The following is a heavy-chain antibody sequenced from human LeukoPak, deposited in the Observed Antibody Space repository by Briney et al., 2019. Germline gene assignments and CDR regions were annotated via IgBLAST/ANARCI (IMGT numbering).Heavy chain of an antibody. V-gene: IGHV3-33*06. Sequence: GGSLRLSCAASGFTFSTYGMHWVRQAPGKGLEWVAVIWYNGSDKYYADSVKGLSAISRDNFKNQLYLEMNSLRDEEMATYYCAKDASSYYYNLNIDNWGEGTLVTVSS. D-gene: IGHD3-22*01. CDR2: IWYNGSDK. J-gene: IGHJ4*02. CDR1: GFTFSTYG. CDR3: AKDASSYYYNLNIDN.